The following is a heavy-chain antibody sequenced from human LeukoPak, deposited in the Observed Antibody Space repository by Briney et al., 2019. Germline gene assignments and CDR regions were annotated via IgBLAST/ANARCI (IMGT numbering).Heavy chain of an antibody. J-gene: IGHJ4*02. V-gene: IGHV3-48*01. CDR1: GSTFGSYS. CDR2: ISSGCRTI. D-gene: IGHD1-20*01. Sequence: GGSLRLSCAASGSTFGSYSMNWVRQAPGKGLEWISYISSGCRTIYYADSVEGRFTVSRDNAKNSLYLQMRSLRAEDTAVYYCARESITGHRDFDYWGQGILVTVSS. CDR3: ARESITGHRDFDY.